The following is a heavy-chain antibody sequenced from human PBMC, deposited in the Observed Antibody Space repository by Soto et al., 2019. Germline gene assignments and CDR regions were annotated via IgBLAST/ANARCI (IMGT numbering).Heavy chain of an antibody. CDR3: ARALWFGDYKINWFDP. CDR2: ISSSSSTI. Sequence: EVQLVESGGGLVQPGGSLRLSCAASGFTFSSYSMSWVRQAPGKGLEWVSYISSSSSTIYYADSVKGRFTISRDNAKNSLYLQMNSLRAEDTAVYYCARALWFGDYKINWFDPWGQGTLVTVSS. J-gene: IGHJ5*02. D-gene: IGHD3-10*01. CDR1: GFTFSSYS. V-gene: IGHV3-48*01.